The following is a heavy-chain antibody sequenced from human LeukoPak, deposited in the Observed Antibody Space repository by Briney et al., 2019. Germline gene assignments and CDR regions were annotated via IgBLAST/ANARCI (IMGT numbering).Heavy chain of an antibody. D-gene: IGHD3-3*01. CDR3: ARHKYYDFWSGYNWFDP. CDR2: IYYSGST. CDR1: GGSISSYY. V-gene: IGHV4-59*08. Sequence: SETLSLTCTVSGGSISSYYWSWIRQPPGKGLEWIGYIYYSGSTNYNPSLKSRVTISVDTSKNQFSLKLSSVTAADTAVYYCARHKYYDFWSGYNWFDPWGRGTLVTVSS. J-gene: IGHJ5*02.